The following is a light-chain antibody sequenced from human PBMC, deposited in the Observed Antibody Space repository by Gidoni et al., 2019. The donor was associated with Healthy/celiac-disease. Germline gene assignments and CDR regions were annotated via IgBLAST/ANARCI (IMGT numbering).Light chain of an antibody. CDR2: DAS. V-gene: IGKV3-11*01. CDR1: QSVSSY. CDR3: QQRSNWPT. J-gene: IGKJ2*01. Sequence: EIVWTQAPATLSLSPGERATLSCRASQSVSSYVAWYQQKPGQAPRLLIYDASNRATGIPARFSGSGSVTDFTLTISSLEPEDFAVYYCQQRSNWPTFGQGTKLEIK.